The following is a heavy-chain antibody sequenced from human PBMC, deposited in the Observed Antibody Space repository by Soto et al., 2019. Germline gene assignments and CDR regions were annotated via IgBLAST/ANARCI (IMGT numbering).Heavy chain of an antibody. CDR3: ARSLTPGGGIAAAAPDY. J-gene: IGHJ4*02. D-gene: IGHD6-13*01. Sequence: GGSLRLSCAASGFTFSSYDMHWVRQATGKGLEWVSAIGTAGDTYYPGSVKGRFTISRENAKNSLYLQMNSLRAEDTAVYYCARSLTPGGGIAAAAPDYWGQGTLVTVSS. CDR1: GFTFSSYD. CDR2: IGTAGDT. V-gene: IGHV3-13*01.